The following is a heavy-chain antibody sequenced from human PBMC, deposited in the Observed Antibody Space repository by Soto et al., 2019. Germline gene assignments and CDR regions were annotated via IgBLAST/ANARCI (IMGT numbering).Heavy chain of an antibody. J-gene: IGHJ4*02. Sequence: APVKVCSKVPVDTLTELSMHGVRQAPGQGLEWMGGMDPDSGNTSYAQKFQGRVTMTRDTSISTSYMEPSSLRSEDTAVYYCARGRGFYDFWNEDSLVFDYWGQGTLVTVSS. D-gene: IGHD3-3*01. V-gene: IGHV1-24*01. CDR2: MDPDSGNT. CDR3: ARGRGFYDFWNEDSLVFDY. CDR1: VDTLTELS.